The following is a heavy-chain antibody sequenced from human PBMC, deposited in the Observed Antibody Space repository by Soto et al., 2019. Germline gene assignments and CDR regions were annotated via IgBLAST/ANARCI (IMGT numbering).Heavy chain of an antibody. Sequence: QITLKESGPTLVAPTQTLTLTCTLSGFSISTSGVGVGWVRQPPGKALEWLAVIYWDDDKRCSPSLRSRLTVTKDTSRDKVVLTMTNLDPVDTAKYYCAHRRLHSGDWQRGVLDYRGPGILVAVSP. CDR1: GFSISTSGVG. J-gene: IGHJ4*02. CDR3: AHRRLHSGDWQRGVLDY. CDR2: IYWDDDK. V-gene: IGHV2-5*02. D-gene: IGHD6-19*01.